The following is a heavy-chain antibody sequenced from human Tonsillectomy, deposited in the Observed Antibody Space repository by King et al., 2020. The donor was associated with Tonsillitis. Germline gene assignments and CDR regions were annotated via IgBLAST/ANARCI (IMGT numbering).Heavy chain of an antibody. Sequence: VQLVQSGAEVKKPGASVKVSCKASGYTFTSYGISWGRQAPGQGLEWMGWISAYNGNTNYAQKLQGRVTMTTATSTSTAYMKLRSLRSDDTAVYYCASDREEPTSRYDYDSSGYHYYYYGMDVWGQGTTVTVSS. J-gene: IGHJ6*02. CDR1: GYTFTSYG. V-gene: IGHV1-18*01. CDR2: ISAYNGNT. CDR3: ASDREEPTSRYDYDSSGYHYYYYGMDV. D-gene: IGHD3-22*01.